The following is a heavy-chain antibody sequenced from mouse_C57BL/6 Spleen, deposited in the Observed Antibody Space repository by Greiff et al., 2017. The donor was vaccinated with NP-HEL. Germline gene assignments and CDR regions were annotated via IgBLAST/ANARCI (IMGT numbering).Heavy chain of an antibody. D-gene: IGHD1-1*01. CDR2: IWSGGST. CDR3: ARNPPHYYGSGAWFAY. CDR1: GFSLTSYG. J-gene: IGHJ3*01. V-gene: IGHV2-2*01. Sequence: QVQLKESGPGLVQPSQSLSITCTVSGFSLTSYGVHWVRQSPGKGLEWLGVIWSGGSTDYNAAFISRLSISKDNSKSQVFFKMNSLQADDTAIYYCARNPPHYYGSGAWFAYWGQGTLVTVSA.